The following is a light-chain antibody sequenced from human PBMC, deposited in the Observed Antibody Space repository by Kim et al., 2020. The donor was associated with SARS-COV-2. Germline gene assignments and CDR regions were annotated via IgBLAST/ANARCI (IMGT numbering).Light chain of an antibody. V-gene: IGLV1-51*01. CDR3: GTWDSSLRVV. Sequence: PGQKVTHACSGSGSNIGNTYVSWYQQLPGTAPKLLIYDNNKRPSGIPDRFSGSKSGTSATLGITGLQTGDEADYYCGTWDSSLRVVFGGGTQLTVL. J-gene: IGLJ2*01. CDR1: GSNIGNTY. CDR2: DNN.